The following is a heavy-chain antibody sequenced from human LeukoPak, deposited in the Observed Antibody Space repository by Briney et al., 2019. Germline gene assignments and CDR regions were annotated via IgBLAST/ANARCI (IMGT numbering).Heavy chain of an antibody. CDR2: INPSGGST. D-gene: IGHD3-16*01. Sequence: GASVKVSCKASGYTFTNHFMYWVRQAPGQGLEWMGIINPSGGSTTYAEKFQGRVTMTRDKSTSTVYMELSSLRSEDTAVDYCARGGISPRDWFDPWGQGTLVTVSS. CDR3: ARGGISPRDWFDP. J-gene: IGHJ5*02. CDR1: GYTFTNHF. V-gene: IGHV1-46*01.